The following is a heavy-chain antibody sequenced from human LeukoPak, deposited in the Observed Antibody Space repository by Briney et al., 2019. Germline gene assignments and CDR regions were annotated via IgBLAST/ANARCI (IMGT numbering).Heavy chain of an antibody. J-gene: IGHJ4*02. CDR1: GGTFSSYA. CDR2: IIPILGIA. Sequence: ASVKVSCKASGGTFSSYAISWVRQAPGQGLEWMGRIIPILGIANYAQKFQGRVTITADKSTSTAYMELSSLRSEDTAVYYCARDFVDPAAIRGRPRYFDYWGQGTLVTVSS. D-gene: IGHD2-2*01. V-gene: IGHV1-69*04. CDR3: ARDFVDPAAIRGRPRYFDY.